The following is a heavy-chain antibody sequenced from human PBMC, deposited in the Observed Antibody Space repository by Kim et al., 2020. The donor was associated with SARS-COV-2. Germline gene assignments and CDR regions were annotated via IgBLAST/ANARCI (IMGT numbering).Heavy chain of an antibody. V-gene: IGHV3-74*01. J-gene: IGHJ4*02. CDR1: GFTFSNYW. D-gene: IGHD1-7*01. Sequence: GGSLRLSCAASGFTFSNYWMHWVRQVPGKGLVWVSRTNTDGTYTSYADSAKGRFTISRDNAKNTLYLQMNSLRAEDAAVYYCARGTSDTPGIDYGGQGTLVTVSS. CDR2: TNTDGTYT. CDR3: ARGTSDTPGIDY.